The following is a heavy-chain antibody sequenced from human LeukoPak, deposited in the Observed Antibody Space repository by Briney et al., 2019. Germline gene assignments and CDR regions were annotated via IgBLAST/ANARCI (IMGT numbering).Heavy chain of an antibody. CDR3: ARGSPFGDY. V-gene: IGHV4-59*01. Sequence: KPSETLSLTCTVSGDSISSYYWSWIRQPPGKGPEWIGYIYYSGSTNYDPSLKSRVTISVDTSKNQFSLKLSSVTAADTAVYYCARGSPFGDYWGQGTLVTVSS. CDR1: GDSISSYY. D-gene: IGHD3-10*01. J-gene: IGHJ4*02. CDR2: IYYSGST.